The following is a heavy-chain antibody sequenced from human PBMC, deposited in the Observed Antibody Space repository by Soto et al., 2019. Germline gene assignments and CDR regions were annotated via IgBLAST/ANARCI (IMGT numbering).Heavy chain of an antibody. J-gene: IGHJ5*02. D-gene: IGHD2-15*01. V-gene: IGHV1-69*13. Sequence: AVKVSFKAAGDTFSSYASSCVRQDPGQGLEWMGGIIPIFGTANYAQKFQGRVTITADESTRTAYMELSSLRSEDTAVYYCASCSGGSCYPSNWFDTWGQGTLVTVSS. CDR1: GDTFSSYA. CDR2: IIPIFGTA. CDR3: ASCSGGSCYPSNWFDT.